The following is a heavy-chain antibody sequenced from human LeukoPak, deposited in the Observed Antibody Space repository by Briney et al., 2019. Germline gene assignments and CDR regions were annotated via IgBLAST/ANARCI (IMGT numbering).Heavy chain of an antibody. CDR3: ARDLNGRWRPTNPIGDYYYGMDV. Sequence: PGGSLRLSCAASGFTFSSYWMHWVRQAPGKGLVWVSRINSDGSSTSYADSVKGRFTISRDNAKNSLYLQMNSLRAEDTAVYYCARDLNGRWRPTNPIGDYYYGMDVWGQGTTVTVSS. CDR1: GFTFSSYW. D-gene: IGHD1-26*01. CDR2: INSDGSST. V-gene: IGHV3-74*01. J-gene: IGHJ6*02.